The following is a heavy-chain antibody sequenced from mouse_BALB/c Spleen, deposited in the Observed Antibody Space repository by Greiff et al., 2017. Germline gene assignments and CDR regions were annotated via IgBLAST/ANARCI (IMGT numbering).Heavy chain of an antibody. J-gene: IGHJ2*01. CDR3: AREGSYYFDY. Sequence: QVQLQQSGAELVRPGVSVKISCKGSGYTFTDYAMHWVKQSHAKSLEWIGVISTYYGDASYNQKFKGKATMTVDKSSSTAYMELARLTSEDSAIYYCAREGSYYFDYWGQGTTLTVSS. V-gene: IGHV1S137*01. CDR1: GYTFTDYA. CDR2: ISTYYGDA.